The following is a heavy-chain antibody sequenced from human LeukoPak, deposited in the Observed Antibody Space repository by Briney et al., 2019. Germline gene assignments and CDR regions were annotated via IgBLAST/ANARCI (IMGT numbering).Heavy chain of an antibody. CDR2: ISGSGSST. Sequence: GGSLRLSCAASGFTFSTYAMSWVRQAPGKGLEWVSAISGSGSSTYYADSVKGRFTISRDNSKNTLYLQMNSLRVEDTAVYYCAKELSETCFDYWGQGTLVTVSS. J-gene: IGHJ4*02. D-gene: IGHD2-8*01. CDR3: AKELSETCFDY. V-gene: IGHV3-23*01. CDR1: GFTFSTYA.